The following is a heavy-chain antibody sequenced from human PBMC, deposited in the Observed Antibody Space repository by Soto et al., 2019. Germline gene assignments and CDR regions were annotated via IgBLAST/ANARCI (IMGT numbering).Heavy chain of an antibody. V-gene: IGHV3-7*01. CDR1: GFTFSRFW. CDR2: IKEDGSET. J-gene: IGHJ5*02. Sequence: GGSLRLSCGGSGFTFSRFWMSWARQAPGKGLEWVANIKEDGSETYYVDSVKGRFTISRDNAKNSVFLQMNSLRGEDTAVYYCVRGRTWFAPWGQGTLVTVSS. CDR3: VRGRTWFAP.